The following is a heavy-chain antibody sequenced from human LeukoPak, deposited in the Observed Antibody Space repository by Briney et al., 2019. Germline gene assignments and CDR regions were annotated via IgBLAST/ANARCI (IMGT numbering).Heavy chain of an antibody. D-gene: IGHD3-10*01. CDR2: INHSGST. Sequence: SETLSLTCAVYGRSFSGYYWSWIRQPPGKGLERIGEINHSGSTNYNPSLKSRVTISVDTSKNQFSLKLSSVTAADTAVYYCARHQKLLWFGESLYFDSWGQGTLVTVSS. J-gene: IGHJ4*02. CDR3: ARHQKLLWFGESLYFDS. V-gene: IGHV4-34*01. CDR1: GRSFSGYY.